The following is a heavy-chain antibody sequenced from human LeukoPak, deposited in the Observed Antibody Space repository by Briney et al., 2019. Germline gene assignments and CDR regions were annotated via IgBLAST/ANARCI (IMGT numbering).Heavy chain of an antibody. V-gene: IGHV4-59*06. D-gene: IGHD2-2*01. CDR3: ARSRVGYCSSTSCPKPPGAFDI. J-gene: IGHJ3*02. CDR1: GASVSSSY. CDR2: IYYSGST. Sequence: SETLSLTCTVSGASVSSSYWSWIRQHPGKGLEWIGYIYYSGSTYYNPSLKSRVTISVDTSKNQFSLKLSSVTAADTAVYYCARSRVGYCSSTSCPKPPGAFDIWGQGTMVTVSS.